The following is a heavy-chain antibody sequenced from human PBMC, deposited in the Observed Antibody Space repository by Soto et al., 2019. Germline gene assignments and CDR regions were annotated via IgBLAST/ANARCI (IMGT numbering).Heavy chain of an antibody. J-gene: IGHJ4*02. CDR2: TYYRSKWIS. D-gene: IGHD6-19*01. Sequence: PSQTLSLTCAISGDSVSNNRATWNWIRQSPSGGLEWLGRTYYRSKWISDYAMSVKSRISVNPDTSKNLISLHLNSVTPEDTAIYYCARDPPDFNSGLDFWGQGTPVTVSS. CDR3: ARDPPDFNSGLDF. V-gene: IGHV6-1*01. CDR1: GDSVSNNRAT.